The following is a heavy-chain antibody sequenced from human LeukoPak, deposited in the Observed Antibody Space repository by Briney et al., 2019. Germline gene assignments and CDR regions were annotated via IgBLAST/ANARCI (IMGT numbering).Heavy chain of an antibody. V-gene: IGHV3-21*01. Sequence: GGSLRLSCAASGFTFSSYSMNWVRQAPGKGLEWVSSISSSSSYIYYADSVKGRFTISRDNAKNSLYLQMNSLRAEDTAVYYCARGATVNNIPDYWGQGTLVTVSS. CDR1: GFTFSSYS. CDR2: ISSSSSYI. CDR3: ARGATVNNIPDY. D-gene: IGHD4-17*01. J-gene: IGHJ4*02.